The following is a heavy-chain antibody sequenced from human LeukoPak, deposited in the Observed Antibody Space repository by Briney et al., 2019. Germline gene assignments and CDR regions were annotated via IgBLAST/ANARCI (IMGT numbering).Heavy chain of an antibody. CDR3: ATGITYYDYVWGSYPYY. Sequence: GGSLRLSCAASGFTFSSYAMSWVRLAPGKGLKWVSSISGGDGSTYYPDSVKGRFTISRDNSKNTLYLQMNSLRAEDTAVYYCATGITYYDYVWGSYPYYWGQGTLVTVSS. V-gene: IGHV3-23*01. D-gene: IGHD3-16*02. CDR1: GFTFSSYA. CDR2: ISGGDGST. J-gene: IGHJ4*02.